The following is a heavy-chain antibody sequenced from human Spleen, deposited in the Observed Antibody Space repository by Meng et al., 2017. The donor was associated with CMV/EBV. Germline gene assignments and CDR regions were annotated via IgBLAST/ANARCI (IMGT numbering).Heavy chain of an antibody. Sequence: QVQLQQWGAGLLXXXXXLXLTXAXYGGSFSGYYWSWIRQPPGKGLEWIGENNHSGSTNYNPSLKSRVTISVDTSKNQFSLKLSSVTAADTAVYYCAASHIAARRVRWFDPWGQGTLVTVSS. V-gene: IGHV4-34*01. CDR3: AASHIAARRVRWFDP. J-gene: IGHJ5*02. CDR1: GGSFSGYY. D-gene: IGHD6-6*01. CDR2: NNHSGST.